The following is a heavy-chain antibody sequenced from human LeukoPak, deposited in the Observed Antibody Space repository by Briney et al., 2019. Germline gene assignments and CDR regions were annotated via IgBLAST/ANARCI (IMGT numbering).Heavy chain of an antibody. V-gene: IGHV4-30-4*01. D-gene: IGHD3/OR15-3a*01. CDR1: GGSISSGDYY. J-gene: IGHJ6*02. CDR3: ARCLMVFGAPKGMDV. Sequence: PSETLSLTCTVSGGSISSGDYYWSWIRQPPGKGLEWIGYIYYSGSTYYNPSLKSRVTISVDTSKNQFSLKLSSVTAADTAVYYCARCLMVFGAPKGMDVWGQGTTVTVSS. CDR2: IYYSGST.